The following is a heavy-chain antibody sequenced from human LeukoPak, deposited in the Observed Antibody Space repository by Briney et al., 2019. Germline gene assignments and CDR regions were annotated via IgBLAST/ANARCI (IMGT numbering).Heavy chain of an antibody. Sequence: PGGSLRLSCAASGFTLDDYAMHWVRQAPGKGLEWVSGISWNSGSIGYADSVKGRFTISRDNAKNSLYLQMNSLRAEDTALYYCAKDMSLRPSSSSLGLDYWGQGTLVTVSS. CDR1: GFTLDDYA. CDR2: ISWNSGSI. V-gene: IGHV3-9*01. CDR3: AKDMSLRPSSSSLGLDY. J-gene: IGHJ4*02. D-gene: IGHD6-6*01.